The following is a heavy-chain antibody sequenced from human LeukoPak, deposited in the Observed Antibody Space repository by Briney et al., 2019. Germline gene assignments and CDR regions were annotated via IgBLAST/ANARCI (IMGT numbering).Heavy chain of an antibody. Sequence: SSETLSLTCTVSGGSISSYYWSWIRQPPGKGLEWIGYIYYSGSTNNNPSLKSRVTISVDTSKNQFSLKLSSVTAADTAVYYCAREDYYDSSGQNWFDPWGQGTLVTVSS. CDR2: IYYSGST. V-gene: IGHV4-59*01. J-gene: IGHJ5*02. CDR1: GGSISSYY. D-gene: IGHD3-22*01. CDR3: AREDYYDSSGQNWFDP.